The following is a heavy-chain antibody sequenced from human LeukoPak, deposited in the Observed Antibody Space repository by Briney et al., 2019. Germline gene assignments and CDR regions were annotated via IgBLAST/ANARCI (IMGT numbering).Heavy chain of an antibody. CDR1: GGSISSGGYY. J-gene: IGHJ4*02. V-gene: IGHV4-31*03. CDR3: ARGRGYSYGEMATYFDY. CDR2: IHYSGST. D-gene: IGHD5-18*01. Sequence: SETLPLTCTVSGGSISSGGYYWSWIRQHPGKGLEWIGYIHYSGSTYYNPSLKSRVTISVDTSKNQFSLKLSSVTAADTAVYYCARGRGYSYGEMATYFDYWGQGTLVTVSS.